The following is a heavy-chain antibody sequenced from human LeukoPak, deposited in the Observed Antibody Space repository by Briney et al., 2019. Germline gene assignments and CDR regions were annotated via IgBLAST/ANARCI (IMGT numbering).Heavy chain of an antibody. Sequence: ASVKVSCKASGYTFTDYYMHWVRQAPGQGLEWMGWINPSNVATKYARKFQGRVTMTRDTSISTAYMELRSLGSDDTAAYYCAREEADYGFDYWGQGTLVTVSS. D-gene: IGHD4-17*01. V-gene: IGHV1-2*02. J-gene: IGHJ4*02. CDR1: GYTFTDYY. CDR2: INPSNVAT. CDR3: AREEADYGFDY.